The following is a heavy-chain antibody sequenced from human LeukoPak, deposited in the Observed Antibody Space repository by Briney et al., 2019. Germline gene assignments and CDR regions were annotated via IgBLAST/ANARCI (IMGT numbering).Heavy chain of an antibody. J-gene: IGHJ6*03. CDR3: ARGTYCSGGSCYGIYYMDV. Sequence: SETLSLTCTVSGGSINNYYWSWIRQPPGKGLEWIGYIYYSGSTNYNPSLKSRVTISVDTSKNQFSLKLSSVIAADTAVYYCARGTYCSGGSCYGIYYMDVWGKGTTVTVSS. V-gene: IGHV4-59*01. CDR1: GGSINNYY. CDR2: IYYSGST. D-gene: IGHD2-15*01.